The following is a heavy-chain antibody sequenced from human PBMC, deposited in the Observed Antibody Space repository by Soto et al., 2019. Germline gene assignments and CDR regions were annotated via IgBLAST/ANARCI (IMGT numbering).Heavy chain of an antibody. J-gene: IGHJ4*02. CDR2: IIPILGIT. D-gene: IGHD6-19*01. Sequence: ASVNVPCKASGYLFINYDMPWVRQPHVQGLEWMGRIIPILGITKYSQKFQGRVTITSDTSASTAYMEMSSLRSEDTAVYYCARAVAVADHFDYWGQGALGTVSS. CDR3: ARAVAVADHFDY. CDR1: GYLFINYD. V-gene: IGHV1-3*01.